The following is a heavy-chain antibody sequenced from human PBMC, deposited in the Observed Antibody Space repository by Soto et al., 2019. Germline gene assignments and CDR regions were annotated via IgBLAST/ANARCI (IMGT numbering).Heavy chain of an antibody. V-gene: IGHV2-5*02. D-gene: IGHD3-10*01. CDR3: AHDDVGYYGLDV. J-gene: IGHJ6*02. CDR1: GFSLSTREVA. Sequence: QITLKESGPTLVKPTQTLTLTCTFSGFSLSTREVAVGWIRQPPGKALEWLALIYWDDDKRYSPSLRSRLTISKDTSKNQVVLTMINMDPVDTATYYCAHDDVGYYGLDVWGQGITVTVSS. CDR2: IYWDDDK.